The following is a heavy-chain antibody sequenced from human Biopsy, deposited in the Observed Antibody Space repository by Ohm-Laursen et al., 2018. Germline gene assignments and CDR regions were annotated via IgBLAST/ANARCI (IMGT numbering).Heavy chain of an antibody. D-gene: IGHD3-3*01. CDR1: GGSISSYY. V-gene: IGHV4-59*01. CDR2: IYYSGST. CDR3: ARLYRLDDYWNDDPPDAFDV. Sequence: SETLSLTCTVSGGSISSYYWSWIRQPSGKGLEWIGYIYYSGSTNYNPSLRGRVTISVDTSKNQFSLKLSSVTAADTAVFFCARLYRLDDYWNDDPPDAFDVWGQGTRVTVSS. J-gene: IGHJ3*01.